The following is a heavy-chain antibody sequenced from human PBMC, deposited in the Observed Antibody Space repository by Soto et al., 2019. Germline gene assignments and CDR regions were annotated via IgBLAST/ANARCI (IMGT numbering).Heavy chain of an antibody. J-gene: IGHJ5*02. Sequence: SETLSLTCTVSGGSISTGGYYWNWIRQHPGKGLEWIGYFYYSGSTYYNPSLKSRVTISVNTSRNQFSLKLSSVTAADTAVYYCARSVFPWGQGTLVTVSS. CDR1: GGSISTGGYY. CDR2: FYYSGST. V-gene: IGHV4-31*03. CDR3: ARSVFP.